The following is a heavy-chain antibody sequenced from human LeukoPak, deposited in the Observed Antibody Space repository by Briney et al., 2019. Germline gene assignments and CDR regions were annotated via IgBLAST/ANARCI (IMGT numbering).Heavy chain of an antibody. CDR2: IYPGDSDT. CDR1: GYSFTSYW. Sequence: GESLKISCKGSGYSFTSYWIGWVRPMPGKGLNWMGIIYPGDSDTRYSPFFQGQVSISADKSTSTAYLQWSILKASDTAMYYCARAHSRFCTNGVCPDAFDIWGQGTMVTVSS. J-gene: IGHJ3*02. D-gene: IGHD2-8*01. CDR3: ARAHSRFCTNGVCPDAFDI. V-gene: IGHV5-51*03.